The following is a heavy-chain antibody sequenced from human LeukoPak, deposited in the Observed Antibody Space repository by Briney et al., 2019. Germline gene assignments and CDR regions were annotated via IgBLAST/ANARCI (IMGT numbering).Heavy chain of an antibody. CDR1: GGTFSSDA. CDR2: IIPILGIA. D-gene: IGHD2-8*02. J-gene: IGHJ3*02. CDR3: CYNGAAAGGGEAFDI. V-gene: IGHV1-69*04. Sequence: SVKVSCKASGGTFSSDAISWVRQAPGEGLEWMGRIIPILGIANYAQKFQGRVTIIADKSTSTAYMELSSLRSEGTAVYYCCYNGAAAGGGEAFDIWGPGTMVTVSS.